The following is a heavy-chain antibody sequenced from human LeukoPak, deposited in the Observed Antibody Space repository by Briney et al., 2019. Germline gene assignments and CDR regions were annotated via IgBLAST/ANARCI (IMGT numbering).Heavy chain of an antibody. D-gene: IGHD2-15*01. V-gene: IGHV3-30*04. J-gene: IGHJ4*02. CDR2: ISYDGSNK. CDR1: GFTFSSYA. CDR3: ASPAGYRCSGGSCYSLDY. Sequence: GGSLRLSCAASGFTFSSYATHCVRHAPGKGLEWGAVISYDGSNKYYADSVKGRFTISRDNSKNTLYLQMNRLRAEDTAVYYCASPAGYRCSGGSCYSLDYWRQRTMVTVSS.